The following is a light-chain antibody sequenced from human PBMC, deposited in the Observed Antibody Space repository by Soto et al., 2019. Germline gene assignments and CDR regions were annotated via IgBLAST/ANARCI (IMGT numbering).Light chain of an antibody. CDR1: QSVSSSY. Sequence: EIVLTQSPGTLSLSPGERATLSCRASQSVSSSYLAWYQQKPGQAPRLLIHGASSRATGIPDRFSGSGSGTDFTLTISRLAPEDFAVYYCQQYGSSLYTFGQGTKLEIK. CDR3: QQYGSSLYT. V-gene: IGKV3-20*01. J-gene: IGKJ2*01. CDR2: GAS.